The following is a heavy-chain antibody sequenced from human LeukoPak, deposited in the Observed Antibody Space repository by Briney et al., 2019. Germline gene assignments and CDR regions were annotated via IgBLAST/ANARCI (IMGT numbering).Heavy chain of an antibody. CDR1: GYTFTSYG. V-gene: IGHV1-18*01. D-gene: IGHD2-15*01. Sequence: ASVKVSCKASGYTFTSYGISWVRHAPGQGLEWMGWISAYNGNTNYAQKLQGRVTMTTDTSTSTAYMELRSLRSDDTAVYYCARDNLVTYCSGGSCYYYGMDVWGQGTTVTVSS. J-gene: IGHJ6*02. CDR3: ARDNLVTYCSGGSCYYYGMDV. CDR2: ISAYNGNT.